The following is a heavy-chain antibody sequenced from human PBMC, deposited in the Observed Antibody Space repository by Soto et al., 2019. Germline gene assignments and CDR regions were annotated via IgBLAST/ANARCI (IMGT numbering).Heavy chain of an antibody. Sequence: ASVKVSCKASGGTFSSYAISWVRQAPGQGLEWMGGIIPIFGTANYAQKFQGRVTITADESTSTAYMELSSLRSEDTAVYYCARGYCSSTSCPWGYYFGMDVWGQGTTVTVSS. D-gene: IGHD2-2*01. CDR2: IIPIFGTA. CDR1: GGTFSSYA. CDR3: ARGYCSSTSCPWGYYFGMDV. J-gene: IGHJ6*02. V-gene: IGHV1-69*13.